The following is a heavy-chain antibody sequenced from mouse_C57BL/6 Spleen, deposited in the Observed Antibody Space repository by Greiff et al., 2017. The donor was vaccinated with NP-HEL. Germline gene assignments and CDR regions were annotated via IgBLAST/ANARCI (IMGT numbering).Heavy chain of an antibody. Sequence: QVQLQQPGAELVRPGSSVKLSCKASGYTFTSYWMDWVKQRPGQGLEWIGNIYPSDSETHYNQKFKDKATLTVDKSSSTAYMQLSSLTSEDSAVYYCARDYCGSSGMDYWGQGTSVTVSS. CDR1: GYTFTSYW. CDR2: IYPSDSET. CDR3: ARDYCGSSGMDY. J-gene: IGHJ4*01. V-gene: IGHV1-61*01. D-gene: IGHD1-1*01.